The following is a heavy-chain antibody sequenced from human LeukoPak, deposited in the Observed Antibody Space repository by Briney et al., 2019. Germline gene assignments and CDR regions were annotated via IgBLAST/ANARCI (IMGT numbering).Heavy chain of an antibody. CDR2: VYTSGTT. Sequence: PSETLSLTCTVSNGSISSYYWSWIRQPAGEGLEWIGHVYTSGTTNYNPSLKSRVTMSIDTSKNQFSLKLTSVTAADTAVYYCARGVFSNWYYFDYWGQGALVTVSS. CDR1: NGSISSYY. CDR3: ARGVFSNWYYFDY. J-gene: IGHJ4*02. D-gene: IGHD6-13*01. V-gene: IGHV4-4*07.